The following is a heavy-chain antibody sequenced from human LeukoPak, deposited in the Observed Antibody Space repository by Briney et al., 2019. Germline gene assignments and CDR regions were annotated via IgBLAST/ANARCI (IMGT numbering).Heavy chain of an antibody. CDR1: GYTFTSYG. CDR2: ISAYNGNT. J-gene: IGHJ5*02. CDR3: ARDKPYDSSLPNWFDP. Sequence: ASVKVSCKASGYTFTSYGISWVRQPPGQGLEWMGWISAYNGNTNYAQKLQGRVTMTTDTSTSTAYMELRSLRSDDTAVYYCARDKPYDSSLPNWFDPWGQGTLVTVSS. D-gene: IGHD3-22*01. V-gene: IGHV1-18*01.